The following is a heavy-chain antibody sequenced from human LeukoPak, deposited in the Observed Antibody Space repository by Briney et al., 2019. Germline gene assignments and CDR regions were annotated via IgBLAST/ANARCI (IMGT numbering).Heavy chain of an antibody. Sequence: PGGSLRLSSAASGFTCSDNYMRWIRQAPGMGLEWVSYISSSSSYTNYADSVKGRFTISRDNAKNSMYLQMNSLRAEDTTVYYCARAARYSGSGFDAYDIWGQGTMVTVSS. D-gene: IGHD3-10*01. CDR3: ARAARYSGSGFDAYDI. CDR2: ISSSSSYT. CDR1: GFTCSDNY. V-gene: IGHV3-11*05. J-gene: IGHJ3*02.